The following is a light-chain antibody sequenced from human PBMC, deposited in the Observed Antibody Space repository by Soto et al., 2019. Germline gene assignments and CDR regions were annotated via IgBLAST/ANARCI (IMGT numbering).Light chain of an antibody. V-gene: IGKV1-39*01. CDR2: GAS. CDR1: QTISSY. CDR3: QQCYGTPT. J-gene: IGKJ1*01. Sequence: DIQMTQSPSSLSASVGDRVTITCRASQTISSYLNWYQQKPGKAPKFLIYGASSLQSGVPSRFSGGGSGTDFNLTISCLQPEVFPTYYRQQCYGTPTFGQGTKVEIK.